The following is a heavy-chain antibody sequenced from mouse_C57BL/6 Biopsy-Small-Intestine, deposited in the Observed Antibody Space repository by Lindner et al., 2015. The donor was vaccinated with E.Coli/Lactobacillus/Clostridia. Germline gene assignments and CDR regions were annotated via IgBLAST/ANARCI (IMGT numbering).Heavy chain of an antibody. V-gene: IGHV1S126*01. J-gene: IGHJ4*01. D-gene: IGHD1-3*01. Sequence: SVKVSCKTSGYTFTNYGITWVRQAPGQGLEWLGWISAYNGDTNNAQKFQGRVTMTTDTSTSTAYMELRSLRSDDTAVYYCARGTSISGKTGDPWGQGTLVTVSS. CDR2: ISAYNGDT. CDR3: ARGTSISGKTGDP. CDR1: GYTFTNYG.